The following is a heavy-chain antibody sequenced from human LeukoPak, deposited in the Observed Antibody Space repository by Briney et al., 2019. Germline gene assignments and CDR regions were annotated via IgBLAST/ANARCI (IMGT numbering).Heavy chain of an antibody. D-gene: IGHD3-3*01. J-gene: IGHJ4*02. CDR2: INHSGST. CDR1: GGSFSGYY. Sequence: SETLSLTCAVYGGSFSGYYWSWIRQPPGKGLEWIGEINHSGSTNYTPSLKSRVTISVDTSKNQFSLKLSSVTAADTAVYYCARKRITIFGVVINGFDYWGQGTLVTVSS. CDR3: ARKRITIFGVVINGFDY. V-gene: IGHV4-34*01.